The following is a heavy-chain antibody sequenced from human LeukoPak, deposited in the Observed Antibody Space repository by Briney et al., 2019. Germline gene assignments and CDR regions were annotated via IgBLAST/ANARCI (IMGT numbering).Heavy chain of an antibody. CDR3: ARALGEYFHWFDP. D-gene: IGHD2/OR15-2a*01. CDR1: GGSISRYY. CDR2: IYTSGST. J-gene: IGHJ5*02. Sequence: PSETLSLTCTVAGGSISRYYWRWVRPPAGKGLEWSGRIYTSGSTNDNASLKIRVTMSVDTSKNQFSLKLSSVTAADTAVYYCARALGEYFHWFDPWGQGTLVTVSS. V-gene: IGHV4-4*07.